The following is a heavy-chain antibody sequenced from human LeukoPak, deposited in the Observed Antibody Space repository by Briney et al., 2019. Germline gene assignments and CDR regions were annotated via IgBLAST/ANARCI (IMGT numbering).Heavy chain of an antibody. CDR1: GGSISTYY. J-gene: IGHJ6*02. CDR2: IYYSGST. V-gene: IGHV4-59*01. D-gene: IGHD6-19*01. Sequence: SETLSLTCTVSGGSISTYYWSWIRQPPGKGLEWIGYIYYSGSTYCSPSLKSRVTISVDTSKNQFSLKLSSVTAADTAVYYCARDIVKSSGWNYYHGMDVWGQGTTVTVSS. CDR3: ARDIVKSSGWNYYHGMDV.